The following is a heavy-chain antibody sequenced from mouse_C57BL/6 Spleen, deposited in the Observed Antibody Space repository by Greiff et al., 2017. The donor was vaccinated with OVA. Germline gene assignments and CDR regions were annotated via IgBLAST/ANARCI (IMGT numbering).Heavy chain of an antibody. V-gene: IGHV14-3*02. D-gene: IGHD1-1*01. Sequence: EVQLQQSGAELVKPGASVKLSCTASGFNIKDYYMHWVKQRPEQGLEWIGRIDPGSGGTNYNEKFKGKATLTADKSSSTAYMQLSSLTSEDSAVYFGARSPNYGSSPFDYWGQGTTLTVSS. CDR3: ARSPNYGSSPFDY. J-gene: IGHJ2*01. CDR2: IDPGSGGT. CDR1: GFNIKDYY.